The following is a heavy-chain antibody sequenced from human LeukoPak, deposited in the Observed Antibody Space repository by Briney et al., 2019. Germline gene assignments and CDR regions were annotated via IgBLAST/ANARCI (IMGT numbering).Heavy chain of an antibody. CDR3: ARDYYYDSSGYLFDYYYYMDV. D-gene: IGHD3-22*01. Sequence: SETLSLTCAVYGGSFSGYYWSWIRQPPGKGLEWIGEINHSGSTNYNPSLKSRVTISVDTSKNQFSLKLSSVTAADTAVYYCARDYYYDSSGYLFDYYYYMDVWGKGTTVTISS. J-gene: IGHJ6*03. V-gene: IGHV4-34*01. CDR2: INHSGST. CDR1: GGSFSGYY.